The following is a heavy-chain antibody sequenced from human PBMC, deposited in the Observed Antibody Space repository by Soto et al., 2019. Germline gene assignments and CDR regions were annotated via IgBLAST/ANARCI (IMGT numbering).Heavy chain of an antibody. V-gene: IGHV1-3*01. CDR2: INAGNGNT. Sequence: ASMKVSCRASGYTFTSDGMTWGRESPGQRPEWMGWINAGNGNTKYSQKFQGRVTITRDTSARTAYMELCRLRSEDTAVYYCARPASPYDFWSGLAQEYWYSDLWGRGTLVAVSS. CDR1: GYTFTSDG. D-gene: IGHD3-3*01. J-gene: IGHJ2*01. CDR3: ARPASPYDFWSGLAQEYWYSDL.